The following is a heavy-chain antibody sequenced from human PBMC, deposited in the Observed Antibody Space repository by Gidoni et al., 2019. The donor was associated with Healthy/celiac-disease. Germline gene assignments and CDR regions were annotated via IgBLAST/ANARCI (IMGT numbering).Heavy chain of an antibody. CDR1: GGSISSSSYY. J-gene: IGHJ2*01. Sequence: QLQLQESGPGLVKPSETLSLTCTVSGGSISSSSYYWGWFRQPPGKGLEWIGSIYYSGSTYHNPSLKSRVTISVDTSKNQFSLKLSSVTAADTAVYYCARRPYWYFDLWGRGTLVTVSS. CDR2: IYYSGST. CDR3: ARRPYWYFDL. V-gene: IGHV4-39*07.